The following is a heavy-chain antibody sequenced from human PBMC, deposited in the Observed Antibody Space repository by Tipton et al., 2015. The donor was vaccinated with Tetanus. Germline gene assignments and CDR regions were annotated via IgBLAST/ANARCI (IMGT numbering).Heavy chain of an antibody. Sequence: GLVKPSETLSLTCTVSGGSVSSGSYYWSWVRQPPGKGLEYIGYILYGKSTHYNPSLESRLSISGDPAKNQFSLQLRAVTAADTAVYYCARGITDGYNRRLDYWGQGLRVAVS. CDR2: ILYGKST. J-gene: IGHJ4*02. D-gene: IGHD5-24*01. V-gene: IGHV4-61*01. CDR3: ARGITDGYNRRLDY. CDR1: GGSVSSGSYY.